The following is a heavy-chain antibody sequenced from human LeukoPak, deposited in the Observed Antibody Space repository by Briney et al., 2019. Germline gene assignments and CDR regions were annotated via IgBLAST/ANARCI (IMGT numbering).Heavy chain of an antibody. Sequence: PGGSLRLSCAASGFTFSSYWMSWVRQAPGKGLEWVANIKQDGSEKYYVDSVKGRFTISRDNAKNSLYLQMNSLRAEDTAVYYCARDSRVGATTYYFDYWGQGTLVTVSS. CDR1: GFTFSSYW. D-gene: IGHD1-26*01. V-gene: IGHV3-7*01. J-gene: IGHJ4*02. CDR2: IKQDGSEK. CDR3: ARDSRVGATTYYFDY.